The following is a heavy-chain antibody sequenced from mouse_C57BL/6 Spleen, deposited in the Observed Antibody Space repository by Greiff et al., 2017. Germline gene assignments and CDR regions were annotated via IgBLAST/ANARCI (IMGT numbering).Heavy chain of an antibody. D-gene: IGHD2-4*01. Sequence: VHLVESGPGLVAPSQSLSITCTVSGFSLTSYGVHWVRQPPGKGLEWLVVIWSGGSTAYNSALISRLSISKDNSKSQVFLKMNSHQDDATAMYYCARHDYEYGLAYWGQGTPVTVSA. V-gene: IGHV2-6-1*01. CDR3: ARHDYEYGLAY. CDR1: GFSLTSYG. CDR2: IWSGGST. J-gene: IGHJ3*01.